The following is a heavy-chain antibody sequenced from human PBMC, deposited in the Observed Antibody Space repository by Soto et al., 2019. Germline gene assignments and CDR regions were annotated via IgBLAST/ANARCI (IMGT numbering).Heavy chain of an antibody. J-gene: IGHJ6*03. Sequence: EVQLLESGGGLVQPGGSLRLSCAASGFSFSTYAMTWVRQAPGKGLGGVSTITPSGGNTYYADSVKVRFTITRDNSENTLFLHMNSMRAEDTAVYYCAGRYCPNGVCYTNFYYYMDIWGEGTTVTVSS. V-gene: IGHV3-23*01. CDR1: GFSFSTYA. D-gene: IGHD2-8*01. CDR3: AGRYCPNGVCYTNFYYYMDI. CDR2: ITPSGGNT.